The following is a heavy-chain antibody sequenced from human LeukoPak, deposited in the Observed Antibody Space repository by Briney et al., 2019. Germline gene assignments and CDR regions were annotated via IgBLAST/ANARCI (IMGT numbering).Heavy chain of an antibody. CDR1: EFTFSSYW. V-gene: IGHV3-74*01. J-gene: IGHJ5*02. CDR2: INTDGSST. D-gene: IGHD6-13*01. Sequence: GGSLRLSCAASEFTFSSYWMHWVRQAPGKGLVWVSRINTDGSSTTYADSVKGRFTISRDNAKKTLYLQMNSLRAEDTAVYYCARPTKEGSSWYWWFDPWGQGTLVTVSS. CDR3: ARPTKEGSSWYWWFDP.